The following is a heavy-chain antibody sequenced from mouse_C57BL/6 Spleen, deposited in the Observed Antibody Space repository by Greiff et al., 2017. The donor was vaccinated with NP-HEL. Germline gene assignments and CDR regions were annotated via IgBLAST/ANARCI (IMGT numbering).Heavy chain of an antibody. CDR3: ARGELYYFDY. CDR2: ISYDGSN. V-gene: IGHV3-6*01. CDR1: GYSITSGYY. J-gene: IGHJ2*01. Sequence: EVQVVESGPGLVKPSQSLSLTCSVTGYSITSGYYWNWIRQFPGNKLEWMGYISYDGSNNYNPSLKNRISITRDTSKNQFFLKLNSVTTEDTATYYCARGELYYFDYWGQGTTLTVSS.